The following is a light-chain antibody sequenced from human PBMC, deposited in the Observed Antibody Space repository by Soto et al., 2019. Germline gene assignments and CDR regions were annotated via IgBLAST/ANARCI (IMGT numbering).Light chain of an antibody. CDR2: GAS. Sequence: DIVLTQSPGTLSLSPGERAALSCRASQSVNSSYLAWYQQKPGQAPRLLIYGASSRATGIPDRFSGSGSGTDFTLNISRLEPEDFAVYYCQQYGRSPPMYTFGQGTKLEIK. CDR3: QQYGRSPPMYT. J-gene: IGKJ2*01. CDR1: QSVNSSY. V-gene: IGKV3-20*01.